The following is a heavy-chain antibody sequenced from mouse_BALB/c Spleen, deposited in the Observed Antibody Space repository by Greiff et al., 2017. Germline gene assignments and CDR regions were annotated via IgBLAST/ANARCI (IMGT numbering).Heavy chain of an antibody. D-gene: IGHD1-1*01. J-gene: IGHJ2*01. V-gene: IGHV5-12-2*01. CDR2: ISNGGGST. CDR1: GFTFSSYT. CDR3: AIHYYYGSSYYFDY. Sequence: EVKLMESGGGLVQPGGSLKLSCAASGFTFSSYTMSWVRQTPEKRLEWVAYISNGGGSTYYPDTVKGRFTISRDNAKNTLYLQMSSLKSEDTAMYYCAIHYYYGSSYYFDYWGQGTTLTVSS.